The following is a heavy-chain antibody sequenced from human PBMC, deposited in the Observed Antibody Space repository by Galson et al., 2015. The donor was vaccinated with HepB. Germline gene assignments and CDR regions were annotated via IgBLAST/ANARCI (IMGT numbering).Heavy chain of an antibody. CDR3: ARAPWIQLWLWRSEDFAFDI. CDR1: GFTFSSYA. J-gene: IGHJ3*02. D-gene: IGHD5-18*01. Sequence: SLRLSCAASGFTFSSYAMHWVRQAPGKGLEWVAVISYDGSNKYYADSVKGRFTISRDNSKNTLYLQMNSLRAEDTAVYYCARAPWIQLWLWRSEDFAFDIWGQGTMVTVSS. CDR2: ISYDGSNK. V-gene: IGHV3-30-3*01.